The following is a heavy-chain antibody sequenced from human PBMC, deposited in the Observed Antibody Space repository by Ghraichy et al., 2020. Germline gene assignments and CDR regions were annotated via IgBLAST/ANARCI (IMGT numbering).Heavy chain of an antibody. CDR1: GGSFTGYY. V-gene: IGHV4-34*01. D-gene: IGHD6-13*01. J-gene: IGHJ4*02. CDR2: ISHSGNT. Sequence: SETLSLTCAVYGGSFTGYYWSWIRQPPGKGLEWIGEISHSGNTIYNPSLKSRLTISIDTSNNQFSLKLTSVTAADTAVYYCASLQQLANDYWGQGTLVTVSS. CDR3: ASLQQLANDY.